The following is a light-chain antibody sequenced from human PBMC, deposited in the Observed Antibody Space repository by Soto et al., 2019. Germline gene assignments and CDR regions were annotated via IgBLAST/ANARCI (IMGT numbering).Light chain of an antibody. CDR3: QQYNNWPRT. CDR2: GAS. V-gene: IGKV3-15*01. CDR1: QSVSSN. J-gene: IGKJ1*01. Sequence: VMTQSPATLSVTPGERDTLSCRASQSVSSNLAWYQQKPGQAPRLLIYGASTRATGIPARFSGSGSGTEFTLTISSLQSEDFAFYYCQQYNNWPRTFGQGTKLDI.